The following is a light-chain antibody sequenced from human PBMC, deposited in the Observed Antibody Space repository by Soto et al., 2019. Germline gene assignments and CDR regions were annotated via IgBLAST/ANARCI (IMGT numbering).Light chain of an antibody. CDR3: LLLNSYSPAT. V-gene: IGKV1-9*01. CDR1: QGISSY. Sequence: DIQLTQSPSFLSASVGDRVTITCRASQGISSYLAWYQQKPGTAPKLLIFAASTLQNGVPSRFSGSGSGTEFTLTISSLQPEDFATYFCLLLNSYSPATFGPGTNVDIK. J-gene: IGKJ3*01. CDR2: AAS.